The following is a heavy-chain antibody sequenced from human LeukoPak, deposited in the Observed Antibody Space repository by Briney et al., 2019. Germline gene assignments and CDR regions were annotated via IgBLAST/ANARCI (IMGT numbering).Heavy chain of an antibody. Sequence: PGGSLRLSCAASGFTFSSYWMSWVRQAPGKGLEWVANIKQDGSAKNYGDSVKGRFTISRDNAKNSLYLQMNSLRAEDTAVYYCARDARTDIDYWGQGTLVTVSS. J-gene: IGHJ4*02. CDR3: ARDARTDIDY. V-gene: IGHV3-7*01. CDR2: IKQDGSAK. CDR1: GFTFSSYW. D-gene: IGHD1-1*01.